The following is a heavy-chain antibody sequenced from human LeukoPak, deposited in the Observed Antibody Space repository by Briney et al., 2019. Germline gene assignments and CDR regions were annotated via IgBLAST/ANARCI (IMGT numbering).Heavy chain of an antibody. V-gene: IGHV3-23*01. CDR3: GKRGSNKYFDY. CDR2: ISSSGSST. J-gene: IGHJ4*02. Sequence: GGSLRLSCAASGFTFSSYAMSWVRQAPGKGLEWVSAISSSGSSTYYADSVKGRFTISRDNSKNTLYLQMGSLRAEDTAVYYCGKRGSNKYFDYWGQGTLVTVSS. D-gene: IGHD2-15*01. CDR1: GFTFSSYA.